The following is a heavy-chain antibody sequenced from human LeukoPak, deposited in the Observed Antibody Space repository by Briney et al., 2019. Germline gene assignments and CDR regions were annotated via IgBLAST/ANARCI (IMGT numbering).Heavy chain of an antibody. CDR2: ISAYNGNT. CDR1: GYTFTSYG. D-gene: IGHD2-2*01. J-gene: IGHJ3*01. CDR3: ARDRCSGTSCYLLAPPGSSPDAFDV. Sequence: ASVKVSCEASGYTFTSYGISWVRQAPGQGLEWMGWISAYNGNTNYAQKLQGRVTMTTDTSTSTAYMELRSLRSDDTAVYYCARDRCSGTSCYLLAPPGSSPDAFDVWGQGTMVTVSS. V-gene: IGHV1-18*01.